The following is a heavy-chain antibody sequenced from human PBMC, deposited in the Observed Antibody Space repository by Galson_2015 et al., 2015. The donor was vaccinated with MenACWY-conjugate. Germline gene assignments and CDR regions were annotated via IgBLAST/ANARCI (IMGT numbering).Heavy chain of an antibody. Sequence: SLRLSCAASGFTFNNAWMGWVRQAPGKGPEWVGRIRSKTDGETTDYAGPVKGRFTISRDDSINTVYLQVNSLKTEDTAVYYCTTVRVPAVTGAFDIWGQGTTVTVSS. CDR3: TTVRVPAVTGAFDI. J-gene: IGHJ3*02. CDR2: IRSKTDGETT. CDR1: GFTFNNAW. V-gene: IGHV3-15*01. D-gene: IGHD4-17*01.